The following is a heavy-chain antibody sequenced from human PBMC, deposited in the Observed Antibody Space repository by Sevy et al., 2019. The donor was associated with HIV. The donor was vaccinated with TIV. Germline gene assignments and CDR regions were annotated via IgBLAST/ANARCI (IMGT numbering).Heavy chain of an antibody. J-gene: IGHJ5*02. CDR2: IHYTGST. V-gene: IGHV4-59*12. CDR1: YGPISAYY. Sequence: SETLSLTCSVSYGPISAYYWNWIRQSPGKGLEWIGSIHYTGSTDYNPSLKSRVTMSLDTSKNQFSLQLKSVTAADTALYYCARAPPVRSGDDSLNSFDPWGQGTLVTVSS. D-gene: IGHD2-21*02. CDR3: ARAPPVRSGDDSLNSFDP.